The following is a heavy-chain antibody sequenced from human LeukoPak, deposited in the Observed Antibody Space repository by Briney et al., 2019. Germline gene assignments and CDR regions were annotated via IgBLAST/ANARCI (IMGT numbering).Heavy chain of an antibody. D-gene: IGHD6-19*01. CDR3: AKDRSSGWYGIHDAFDI. Sequence: GGSLRLSYAASGFTFSSYAMSWVRQAPGKGLEWVSSISGSGGSTYYADSVKGRFTISRDNSKNTLYLQMNSLRAEDTAVYYCAKDRSSGWYGIHDAFDIWGQGTMVIVSS. J-gene: IGHJ3*02. V-gene: IGHV3-23*01. CDR2: ISGSGGST. CDR1: GFTFSSYA.